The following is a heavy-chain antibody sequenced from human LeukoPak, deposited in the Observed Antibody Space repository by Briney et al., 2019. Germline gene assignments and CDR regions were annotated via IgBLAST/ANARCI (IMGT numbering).Heavy chain of an antibody. V-gene: IGHV1-18*01. J-gene: IGHJ4*02. Sequence: ASVKVSCKASGYTFTSCGISWVRQAPGQGLEWMGWISAYNGNTNYAQKLQGRVTMTTDTSTSTAYMELRSLRSDDTAVYYCAVITMVRGEYYFDYWGQGTLVTVSS. CDR2: ISAYNGNT. CDR1: GYTFTSCG. CDR3: AVITMVRGEYYFDY. D-gene: IGHD3-10*01.